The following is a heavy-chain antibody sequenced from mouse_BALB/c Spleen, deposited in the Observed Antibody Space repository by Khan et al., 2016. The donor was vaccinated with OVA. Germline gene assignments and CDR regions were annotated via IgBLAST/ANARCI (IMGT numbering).Heavy chain of an antibody. CDR1: GYTFTSYW. CDR2: INPSTGYT. V-gene: IGHV1-7*01. D-gene: IGHD2-14*01. CDR3: ARSTTAY. J-gene: IGHJ3*01. Sequence: QVQLQQSGAELAKPGASVKMSCKASGYTFTSYWMHWVKQRPGQGLEWIGYINPSTGYTEYNQKFKDKATLTADKSSSTAYMQLSSLTSEDSAVYYCARSTTAYWGQGTLVTGSA.